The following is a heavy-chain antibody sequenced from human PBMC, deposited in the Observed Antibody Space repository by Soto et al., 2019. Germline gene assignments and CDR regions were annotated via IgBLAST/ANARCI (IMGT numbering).Heavy chain of an antibody. D-gene: IGHD1-1*01. Sequence: SETLSLTCTVSGGSISSYYWSWIRQPAGKGLEWIGRIYTSGSTNYNPSLKSRVTMSVDTSKNQFSLKLSSVTAADTAVYYCARHYSTGATNWFDPWGQGTLVTVSS. CDR3: ARHYSTGATNWFDP. CDR1: GGSISSYY. CDR2: IYTSGST. J-gene: IGHJ5*02. V-gene: IGHV4-4*07.